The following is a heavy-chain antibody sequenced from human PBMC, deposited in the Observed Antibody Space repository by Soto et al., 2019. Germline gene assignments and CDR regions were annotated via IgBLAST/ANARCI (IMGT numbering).Heavy chain of an antibody. V-gene: IGHV3-23*01. CDR3: AKVRYSYGYEPLEIFDY. J-gene: IGHJ4*02. CDR1: GFTFSSYA. Sequence: PGGSLRLSCAASGFTFSSYAMSWVRQAPGKGLEWVSAISGSGGSTYYADSVKGRFTISRDNSKNTLYLQMNSLRAEDTAVYYCAKVRYSYGYEPLEIFDYWGQGTLVTVSS. CDR2: ISGSGGST. D-gene: IGHD5-18*01.